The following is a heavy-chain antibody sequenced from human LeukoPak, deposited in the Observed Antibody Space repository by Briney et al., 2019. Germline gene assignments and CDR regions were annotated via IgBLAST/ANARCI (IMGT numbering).Heavy chain of an antibody. V-gene: IGHV1-69*13. D-gene: IGHD1-14*01. Sequence: SVKVSCKASGGTFSSYAISWVRQAPGQGLEWMGGIIPIFGTANYAQKFQGRVTITADESTSTAYMELSSLRSEDTAVYYCARVSNHLALIDYWGQGTLVTVSS. CDR3: ARVSNHLALIDY. CDR2: IIPIFGTA. J-gene: IGHJ4*02. CDR1: GGTFSSYA.